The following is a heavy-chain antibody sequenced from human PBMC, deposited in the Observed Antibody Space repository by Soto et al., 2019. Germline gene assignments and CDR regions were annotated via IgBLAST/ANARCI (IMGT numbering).Heavy chain of an antibody. J-gene: IGHJ4*02. CDR2: ISTNGGST. D-gene: IGHD3-22*01. Sequence: GGSLRLSCSASGFTFSSYAMHWVRQAPGKGLEYVSSISTNGGSTHYADSVKGRFTISRDNSKNTQYLQMSSLRADDTAVYYCVKGEYYYDSSGYYPFDYWGQATLVTVSS. CDR1: GFTFSSYA. CDR3: VKGEYYYDSSGYYPFDY. V-gene: IGHV3-64D*06.